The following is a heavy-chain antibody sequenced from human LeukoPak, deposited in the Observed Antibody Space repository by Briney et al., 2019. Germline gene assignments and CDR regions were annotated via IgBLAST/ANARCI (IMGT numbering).Heavy chain of an antibody. J-gene: IGHJ4*02. CDR2: INSDGSST. Sequence: PGRSLRLSCAASGFTFSSYWMHWVRQAPGKGLVWVSRINSDGSSTSYADSVKGRFTISRDNAKNTLYLQMNSLRAEDTAVYYCASSSFGAPLDYWGQGTLVTVSS. CDR3: ASSSFGAPLDY. V-gene: IGHV3-74*01. CDR1: GFTFSSYW. D-gene: IGHD3-10*01.